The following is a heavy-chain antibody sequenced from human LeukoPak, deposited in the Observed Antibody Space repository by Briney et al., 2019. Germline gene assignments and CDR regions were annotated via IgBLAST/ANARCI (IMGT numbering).Heavy chain of an antibody. CDR2: IYYSGST. J-gene: IGHJ4*02. CDR3: ASKPSYCSSTSCYHY. V-gene: IGHV4-59*08. CDR1: GGSISSYY. Sequence: SETLSLTCTVSGGSISSYYWSWIRQPPGKGLEWIGYIYYSGSTNYNPSLKSRVTISVDTSKNQFSLKLSSVTAADTAVYYCASKPSYCSSTSCYHYWGQGTLVTVSS. D-gene: IGHD2-2*01.